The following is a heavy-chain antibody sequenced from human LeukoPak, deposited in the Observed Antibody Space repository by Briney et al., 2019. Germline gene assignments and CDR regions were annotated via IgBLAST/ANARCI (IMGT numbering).Heavy chain of an antibody. Sequence: PSETLSLTCTVSGGSISSYYWSWIRQPPGKGLEWIGYIYYSGGTNYNPYLKGRVTISVDTAKKQFSLRLSSVTAADTAVYYCARRGGDSSGNFDYWGQGTLVTVSS. J-gene: IGHJ4*02. D-gene: IGHD3-22*01. V-gene: IGHV4-59*08. CDR3: ARRGGDSSGNFDY. CDR1: GGSISSYY. CDR2: IYYSGGT.